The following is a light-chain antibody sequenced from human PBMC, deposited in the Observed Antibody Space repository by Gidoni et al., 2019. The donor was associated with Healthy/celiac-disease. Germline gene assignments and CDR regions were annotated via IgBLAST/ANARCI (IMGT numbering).Light chain of an antibody. V-gene: IGKV1-5*03. Sequence: DIQLTQPPSTLSASVGDRVTITCRASQGISSWLAWYQQKPGKAPKLLIYEASSLESGVPSRFSGSGSGTEFTLTISSLQPDDFATYYCQQYNSYPWTFGQGTKVEIK. CDR1: QGISSW. J-gene: IGKJ1*01. CDR3: QQYNSYPWT. CDR2: EAS.